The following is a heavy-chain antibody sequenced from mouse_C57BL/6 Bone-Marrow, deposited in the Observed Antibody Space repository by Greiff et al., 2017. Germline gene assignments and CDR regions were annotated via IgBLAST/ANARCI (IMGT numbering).Heavy chain of an antibody. CDR3: AREGTTVVATSPRFAY. J-gene: IGHJ3*01. D-gene: IGHD1-1*01. Sequence: VKLMESGAELMKPGASVKLSCKATGYTFTGYWIEWVKQRPGHGLEWIGEILPGSGSTNYNEKFKGKATFTADTSSNTAYMQLSSLTTEDSAIYYCAREGTTVVATSPRFAYWGQGTLVTVSA. CDR1: GYTFTGYW. CDR2: ILPGSGST. V-gene: IGHV1-9*01.